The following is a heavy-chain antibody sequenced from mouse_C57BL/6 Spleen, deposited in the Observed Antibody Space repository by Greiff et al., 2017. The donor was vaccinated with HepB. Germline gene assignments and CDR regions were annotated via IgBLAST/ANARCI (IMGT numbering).Heavy chain of an antibody. CDR3: ARGGQDYYAMDY. CDR1: VYSFTRYY. J-gene: IGHJ4*01. Sequence: VQLQQSGPELVKPGASVKISCKASVYSFTRYYIHWVKQRPGQGLEWIGWIYPGSGNTKYNEKFKDKATLTADTSSSTAYMQLSSLTSEDSAVYYCARGGQDYYAMDYWGQGTSVTVSS. D-gene: IGHD3-3*01. CDR2: IYPGSGNT. V-gene: IGHV1-66*01.